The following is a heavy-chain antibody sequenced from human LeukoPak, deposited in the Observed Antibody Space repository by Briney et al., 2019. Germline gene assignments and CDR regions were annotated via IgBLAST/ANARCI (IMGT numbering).Heavy chain of an antibody. Sequence: GASVKFSCKVCGYTLTELSMHWVRQAPGKGLEWMGGFDPEDGETIYAQKFQGRVTMTEDTSTDTAYMELSSLRSEDTAVYYCATDWNQQRDYYYYGMDVWGQGTTVTVSS. V-gene: IGHV1-24*01. D-gene: IGHD1-1*01. CDR1: GYTLTELS. J-gene: IGHJ6*02. CDR3: ATDWNQQRDYYYYGMDV. CDR2: FDPEDGET.